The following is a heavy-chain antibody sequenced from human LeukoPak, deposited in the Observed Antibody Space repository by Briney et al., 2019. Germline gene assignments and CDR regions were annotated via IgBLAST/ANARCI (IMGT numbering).Heavy chain of an antibody. D-gene: IGHD3-10*01. CDR3: ARAAFRGASYTSYYYYGMDV. CDR2: MYNRGST. J-gene: IGHJ6*02. V-gene: IGHV4-59*01. CDR1: GGSISSYY. Sequence: SETLSLTCTVSGGSISSYYWSWIRQPPGKGLEWIAYMYNRGSTNYNPSLKSRVTISVDTSKNQFSLNLSSVTAADTAVYYCARAAFRGASYTSYYYYGMDVWGQGTTVTVSS.